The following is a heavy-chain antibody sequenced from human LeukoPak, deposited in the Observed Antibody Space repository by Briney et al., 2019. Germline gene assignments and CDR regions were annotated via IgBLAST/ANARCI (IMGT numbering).Heavy chain of an antibody. CDR1: GFTVSSNY. Sequence: GGSLRLSCAASGFTVSSNYMNWVRQAPGKGLEWVSAIYSGGSTYYADSVKGRFTISRDNSKNTLYLQVNSLRAEDTAVYYCVRDGNFGYDAFDIWGQGTMVTVSS. V-gene: IGHV3-53*01. CDR2: IYSGGST. J-gene: IGHJ3*02. CDR3: VRDGNFGYDAFDI. D-gene: IGHD3-10*01.